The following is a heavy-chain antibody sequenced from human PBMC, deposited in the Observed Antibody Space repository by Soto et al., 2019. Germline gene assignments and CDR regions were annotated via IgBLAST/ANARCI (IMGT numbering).Heavy chain of an antibody. CDR3: ARTSVNWGSRGLVDY. CDR2: LYWDDDK. J-gene: IGHJ4*02. CDR1: GFSLSTSGVG. D-gene: IGHD7-27*01. Sequence: QITLTESGPTLVKPTQTLTLTCTFSGFSLSTSGVGVGWILQPPGKALEWLAFLYWDDDKRYSPSLKSRLTITKDTSKNQVLLTMTNMDPVDTATYYCARTSVNWGSRGLVDYWGQGTLVTVAS. V-gene: IGHV2-5*02.